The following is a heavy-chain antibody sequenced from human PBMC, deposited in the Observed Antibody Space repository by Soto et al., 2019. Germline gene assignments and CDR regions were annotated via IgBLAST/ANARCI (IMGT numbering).Heavy chain of an antibody. J-gene: IGHJ5*02. Sequence: QLQLQESGPGLVKPSETLSLTCTVSGGSISSSSYYWGWIRQPPGKGLEWIGSIYYSGSTYYNPSLKSRVTISVDTSKNQFSLKLSSVTAADTAVYYCARHLTTIFGVVGWWFDPWGQGTLVTVSS. CDR2: IYYSGST. CDR3: ARHLTTIFGVVGWWFDP. D-gene: IGHD3-3*01. CDR1: GGSISSSSYY. V-gene: IGHV4-39*01.